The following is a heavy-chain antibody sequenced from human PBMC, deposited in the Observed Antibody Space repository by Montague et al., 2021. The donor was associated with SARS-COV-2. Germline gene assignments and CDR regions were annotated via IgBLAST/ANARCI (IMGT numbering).Heavy chain of an antibody. CDR1: GGSISSYY. J-gene: IGHJ5*02. CDR3: ARVRRPYYYGSGSYWGWFDP. CDR2: IYYSGST. Sequence: SETLSLTCTVSGGSISSYYWSWIRQHPGKGLEWIGYIYYSGSTNYNPSLKSRVTISVDTSKNQFSLKLSSVTAADTAVYYCARVRRPYYYGSGSYWGWFDPWGQGTLVTVYS. V-gene: IGHV4-59*01. D-gene: IGHD3-10*01.